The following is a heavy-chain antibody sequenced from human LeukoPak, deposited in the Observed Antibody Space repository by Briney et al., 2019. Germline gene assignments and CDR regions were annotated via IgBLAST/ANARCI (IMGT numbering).Heavy chain of an antibody. CDR2: IWYDGSNK. Sequence: GGSLRLSCAASGFTFSSYGMHWVRQAPGKGLEWVAVIWYDGSNKYYADSVKGRFTISRDNSKNTLYLQMNSLRAEDTAVYYCARDGFSKSRFRYGMDVWGQGATVTVSS. D-gene: IGHD5-12*01. V-gene: IGHV3-33*01. J-gene: IGHJ6*02. CDR3: ARDGFSKSRFRYGMDV. CDR1: GFTFSSYG.